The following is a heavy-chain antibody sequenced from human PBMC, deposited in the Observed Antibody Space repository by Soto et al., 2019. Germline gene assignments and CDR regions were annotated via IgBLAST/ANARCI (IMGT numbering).Heavy chain of an antibody. CDR3: ATDWGGYCTNGVCNDY. Sequence: ASVKVSCKVSGYTLTELSMHWVRQAPGKGLEWMGGFDPEDGETIYAQKFQGRVTMTEDTSTDTAYMELSSLRSEDTAVYYCATDWGGYCTNGVCNDYWGQGTLVTVSS. V-gene: IGHV1-24*01. J-gene: IGHJ4*02. CDR1: GYTLTELS. CDR2: FDPEDGET. D-gene: IGHD2-8*01.